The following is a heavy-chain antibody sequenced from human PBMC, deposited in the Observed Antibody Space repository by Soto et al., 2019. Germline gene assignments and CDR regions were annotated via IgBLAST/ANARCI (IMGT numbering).Heavy chain of an antibody. J-gene: IGHJ3*02. D-gene: IGHD3-10*01. CDR2: ISNSGGTI. Sequence: GGSLRLSCAASGFTFSTYAMSWVRQAPGRGLEWVSAISNSGGTIYYADSVQGRFTISRDNSLNTLFLQMHSLRIEDTAVYYCAHPRGFGVFDAYDIWGQGTMVTVSS. V-gene: IGHV3-23*01. CDR3: AHPRGFGVFDAYDI. CDR1: GFTFSTYA.